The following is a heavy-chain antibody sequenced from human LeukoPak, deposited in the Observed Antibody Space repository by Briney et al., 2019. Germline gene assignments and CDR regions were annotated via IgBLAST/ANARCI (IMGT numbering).Heavy chain of an antibody. D-gene: IGHD6-13*01. CDR2: IFPSSGEI. CDR1: GFTFSTFA. V-gene: IGHV3-23*01. J-gene: IGHJ4*02. CDR3: AKDFKGLTIVAAGSFDY. Sequence: PGGSLRLSCVASGFTFSTFAMIWVRQPPGKGLEWVSSIFPSSGEIHYADSVRGRFTISRDISKNTLFLQMNSLRAEDTAVYYCAKDFKGLTIVAAGSFDYWGQGTLVTVSS.